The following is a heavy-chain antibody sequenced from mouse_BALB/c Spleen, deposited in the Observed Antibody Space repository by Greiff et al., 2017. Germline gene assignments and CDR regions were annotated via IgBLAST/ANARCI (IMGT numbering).Heavy chain of an antibody. CDR1: GYSITSGYY. CDR3: ARGVLPYYFDY. Sequence: VQLKESGPGLVKPSQSLSLTCSVTGYSITSGYYWNWIRQFPGNKLEWMGYISYDGSNNYNPSLKNRISITRDTSKNQFFLKLNSVTTEDTATYYCARGVLPYYFDYWGQGTTLTVSS. V-gene: IGHV3-6*02. D-gene: IGHD2-12*01. J-gene: IGHJ2*01. CDR2: ISYDGSN.